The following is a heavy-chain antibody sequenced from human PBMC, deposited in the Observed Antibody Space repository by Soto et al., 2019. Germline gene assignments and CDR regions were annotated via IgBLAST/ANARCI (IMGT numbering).Heavy chain of an antibody. J-gene: IGHJ5*02. D-gene: IGHD6-19*01. Sequence: SETLSLTCTVSGGSISSYYWSWIRQPPGKGLEWIGYIYYSGSTNYNPSLKSRVTISVDASKNQFSLKLSSVTAADTAVYYCARSASIAVAGTLVFWFDPWGQGTLVTVSS. CDR1: GGSISSYY. V-gene: IGHV4-59*01. CDR2: IYYSGST. CDR3: ARSASIAVAGTLVFWFDP.